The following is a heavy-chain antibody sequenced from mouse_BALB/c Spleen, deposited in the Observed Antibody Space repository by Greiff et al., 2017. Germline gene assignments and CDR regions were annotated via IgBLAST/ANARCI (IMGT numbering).Heavy chain of an antibody. CDR1: GYSITSGYY. V-gene: IGHV3-6*02. CDR2: ISYDGSN. CDR3: AREGIYDGYSYAMDY. J-gene: IGHJ4*01. Sequence: EVQLQESGPGLVKPSQSLSLTCSVTGYSITSGYYWNWIRQFPGNKLEWMGYISYDGSNNYNPSLKNRISITRDTSKNQFFLKLNSVTTEDTATYYCAREGIYDGYSYAMDYWGQGTSVTVSS. D-gene: IGHD2-3*01.